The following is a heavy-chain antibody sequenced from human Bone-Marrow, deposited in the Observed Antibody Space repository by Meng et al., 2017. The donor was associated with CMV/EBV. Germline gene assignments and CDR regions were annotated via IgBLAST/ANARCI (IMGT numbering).Heavy chain of an antibody. J-gene: IGHJ6*02. CDR3: ARDCARTVTPKYYYCYRIGV. V-gene: IGHV1-2*02. Sequence: ASVKVSCKASGYTFTGYYMHWVRQAPGQGLEWMGWINPSSGGTNNAQKFQGRVTMTRDTSISTAYMELSRLRSDDTAVYYCARDCARTVTPKYYYCYRIGVWGQGTTVTVSS. D-gene: IGHD4-11*01. CDR1: GYTFTGYY. CDR2: INPSSGGT.